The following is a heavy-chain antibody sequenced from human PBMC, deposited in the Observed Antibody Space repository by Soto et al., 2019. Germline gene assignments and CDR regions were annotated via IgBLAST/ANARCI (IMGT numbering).Heavy chain of an antibody. V-gene: IGHV3-23*01. D-gene: IGHD6-13*01. CDR2: ISGSGGTT. J-gene: IGHJ1*01. CDR1: GFTFSNYA. Sequence: EVQLLESGGDLVQPGGSLRLSCAASGFTFSNYAMSWVRQAPGKGLEWVSFISGSGGTTYYADSVKGRFTMSRDNSKNTLYLQMNSLRAEDTAVYYCARLYSNNWWGYFQHWGQGTLVTVSS. CDR3: ARLYSNNWWGYFQH.